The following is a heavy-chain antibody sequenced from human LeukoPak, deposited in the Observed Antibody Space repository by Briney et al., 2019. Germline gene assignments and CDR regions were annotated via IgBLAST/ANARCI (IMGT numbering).Heavy chain of an antibody. CDR1: GFTFSSYA. CDR3: AKVGVNSGSYSFGGYDAFDI. J-gene: IGHJ3*02. Sequence: GGSPRLSCAASGFTFSSYAMSWVRQAPGKGLEWVSAISGGGGSTYYADSVKGRFTISRDNSKNTLYLQMNSLRAEDTAVYYCAKVGVNSGSYSFGGYDAFDIWGQGTMVTVSS. V-gene: IGHV3-23*01. D-gene: IGHD1-26*01. CDR2: ISGGGGST.